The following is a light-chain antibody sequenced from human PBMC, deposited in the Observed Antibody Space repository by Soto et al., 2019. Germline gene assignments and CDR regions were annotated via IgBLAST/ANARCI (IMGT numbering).Light chain of an antibody. V-gene: IGLV2-14*01. CDR2: EVS. J-gene: IGLJ3*02. CDR1: SNDIGGYNY. CDR3: SSYSPSSLL. Sequence: QSALTQPASVSGSPGQSITISCTGTSNDIGGYNYVSWYRQYPGKAPQLMISEVSYRPSGVSDRFSGSKSGTTASLTISGLQTEHEADYYCSSYSPSSLLFGGGTKLTVL.